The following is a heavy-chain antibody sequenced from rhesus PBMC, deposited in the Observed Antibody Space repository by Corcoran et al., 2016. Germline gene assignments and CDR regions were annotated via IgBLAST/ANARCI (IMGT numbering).Heavy chain of an antibody. CDR2: SPHSGTT. CDR3: ARQAGSYSDTYITL. V-gene: IGHV4-122*02. D-gene: IGHD1-44*01. Sequence: QVQLQESGPGLVRPSETLSLTCAVSGGSLTNGYFHWRLLSQAPEKGRGWIGSSPHSGTTIYNPSLKSRVTFSRDTDKNHFTLDLTSVTAADTAVYYCARQAGSYSDTYITLWGQGVLVTVSS. J-gene: IGHJ4*01. CDR1: GGSLTNGYFH.